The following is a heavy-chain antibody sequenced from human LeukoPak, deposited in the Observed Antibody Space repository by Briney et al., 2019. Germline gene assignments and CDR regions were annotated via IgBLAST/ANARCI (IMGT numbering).Heavy chain of an antibody. CDR3: TKLARAPRDFDY. Sequence: GGSLRLSCAASGFTFSSYEMNWVRQAPGKGLEWVSYISSSGSTIYYADSVKGRFTISRDNAKNSLYLQMNSLKIEDTAVYYCTKLARAPRDFDYWGQGTQVTVSS. V-gene: IGHV3-48*03. D-gene: IGHD2-8*01. J-gene: IGHJ4*01. CDR1: GFTFSSYE. CDR2: ISSSGSTI.